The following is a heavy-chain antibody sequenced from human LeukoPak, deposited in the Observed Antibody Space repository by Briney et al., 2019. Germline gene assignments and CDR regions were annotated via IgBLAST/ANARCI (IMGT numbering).Heavy chain of an antibody. J-gene: IGHJ6*03. Sequence: TGGPLRLSCAASGFAFNTYSMIWIPEAPGKGLEWVSYITSTSSTIHHADSVKSRFTISRDNVKNSLSLQMSSLRAEDTAVYYCARVRAGLSAGYYYYMDVWGKGTTVTVSS. V-gene: IGHV3-48*01. D-gene: IGHD3-10*01. CDR2: ITSTSSTI. CDR1: GFAFNTYS. CDR3: ARVRAGLSAGYYYYMDV.